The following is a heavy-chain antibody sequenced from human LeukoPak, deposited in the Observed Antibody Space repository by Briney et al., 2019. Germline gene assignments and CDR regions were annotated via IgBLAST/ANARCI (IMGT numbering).Heavy chain of an antibody. Sequence: GGSLRPSCAASGFTFSSYEMNWVRQAPGKGLEWVSYISSSGRTKYYADSVRGRFTISRDNAKNSLYLQMNSLRAEDTAVYYCARASQGLSSYFDLWGRGTLVTVSS. CDR1: GFTFSSYE. CDR2: ISSSGRTK. J-gene: IGHJ2*01. V-gene: IGHV3-48*03. D-gene: IGHD2-2*01. CDR3: ARASQGLSSYFDL.